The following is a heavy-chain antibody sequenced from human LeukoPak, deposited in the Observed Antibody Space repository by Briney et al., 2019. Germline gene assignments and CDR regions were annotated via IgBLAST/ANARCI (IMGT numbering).Heavy chain of an antibody. V-gene: IGHV3-23*01. CDR3: AKGFGYSYGYGLDY. D-gene: IGHD5-18*01. CDR2: ISGSGGST. Sequence: GGSLRLSCAASGFTFSSYAMSWVRQAPGKGLEWVSAISGSGGSTYYADSVKGRFTISRDNSKNTLYLQMNSLRAEDTAAYYCAKGFGYSYGYGLDYWGQGTLVTVSS. J-gene: IGHJ4*02. CDR1: GFTFSSYA.